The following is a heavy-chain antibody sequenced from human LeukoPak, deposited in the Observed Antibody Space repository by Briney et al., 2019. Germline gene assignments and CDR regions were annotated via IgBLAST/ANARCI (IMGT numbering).Heavy chain of an antibody. CDR2: IYYSGST. D-gene: IGHD1-26*01. CDR3: ARVSGSYFDY. CDR1: GGSISSSDW. Sequence: PSGTLSLTCAVSGGSISSSDWWSWARQPPGKGLEWLGQIYYSGSTNYNPSLKSRVTISVDKSKNQFSLKLSSVTAADTAVYYCARVSGSYFDYWGQETLVTVSS. V-gene: IGHV4-4*02. J-gene: IGHJ4*02.